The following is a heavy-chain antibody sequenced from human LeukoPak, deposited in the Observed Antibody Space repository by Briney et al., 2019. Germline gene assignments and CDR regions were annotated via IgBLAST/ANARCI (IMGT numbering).Heavy chain of an antibody. D-gene: IGHD6-6*01. CDR2: IYYSGST. V-gene: IGHV4-59*01. Sequence: SETLSLTCTVSGGSISSYYWSWIRQPPGKGLEWIGYIYYSGSTNYNPSLKSRVTISVDTSKNQFSLKLSSVTAADTAVYYCARDGRSSSRAFDIWGQGTMVTVSS. CDR1: GGSISSYY. CDR3: ARDGRSSSRAFDI. J-gene: IGHJ3*02.